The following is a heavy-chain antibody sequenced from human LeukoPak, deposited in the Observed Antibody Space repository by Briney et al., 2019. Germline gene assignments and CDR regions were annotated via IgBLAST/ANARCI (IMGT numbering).Heavy chain of an antibody. CDR1: GFTFSRYW. CDR3: ARSAGSSGWYEGYYFDY. D-gene: IGHD6-13*01. J-gene: IGHJ4*02. Sequence: PGGSLRLSCAASGFTFSRYWMSWVRQAPGKGLEWVANIKQDGSEKYYVDSVKGRFTISRDNAKISLCLQMNSLRAEDTAIYYCARSAGSSGWYEGYYFDYWGQGTLVTVSS. CDR2: IKQDGSEK. V-gene: IGHV3-7*01.